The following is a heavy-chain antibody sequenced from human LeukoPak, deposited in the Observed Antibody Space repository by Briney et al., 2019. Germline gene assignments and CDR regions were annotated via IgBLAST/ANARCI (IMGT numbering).Heavy chain of an antibody. CDR1: HYSISSNYY. D-gene: IGHD3-22*01. Sequence: SETLSLTCTASHYSISSNYYWGWIRQPPGKGLEWIGSIYHSGGTYYNPSLKSRVTISVDTSKNQFSLKLTSVTAADTAVYSCARSSGYMSYWGQGTLVTVSS. J-gene: IGHJ4*02. CDR2: IYHSGGT. CDR3: ARSSGYMSY. V-gene: IGHV4-38-2*02.